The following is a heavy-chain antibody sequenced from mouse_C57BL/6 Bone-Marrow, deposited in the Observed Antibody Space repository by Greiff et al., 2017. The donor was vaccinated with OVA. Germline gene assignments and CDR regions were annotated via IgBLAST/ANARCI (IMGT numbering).Heavy chain of an antibody. Sequence: EVQLQQSGPELVKPGASVKISCKASGYTFTDYYMNWVKQSHGKSLEWIGDINPNNGGTSYNQKFKGKATLTVDKSSSTAYMELRSLTSEDSAVYYCAKLGWLRYLSYWGQGTTLTVSS. CDR3: AKLGWLRYLSY. D-gene: IGHD1-1*01. CDR1: GYTFTDYY. CDR2: INPNNGGT. V-gene: IGHV1-26*01. J-gene: IGHJ2*01.